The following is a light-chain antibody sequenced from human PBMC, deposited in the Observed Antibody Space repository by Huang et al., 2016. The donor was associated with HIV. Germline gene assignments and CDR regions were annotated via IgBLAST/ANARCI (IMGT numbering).Light chain of an antibody. CDR3: QQYNNWLFT. J-gene: IGKJ3*01. V-gene: IGKV3-15*01. Sequence: EIVMTQSPATLSVSPGERATLSCRASQSVSSNLAWYQQQPGQAPRLLIYGASTRATGSPARFSGSWSGTEFTLTISILQSEDFAVYYCQQYNNWLFTFGPGTKVDIK. CDR1: QSVSSN. CDR2: GAS.